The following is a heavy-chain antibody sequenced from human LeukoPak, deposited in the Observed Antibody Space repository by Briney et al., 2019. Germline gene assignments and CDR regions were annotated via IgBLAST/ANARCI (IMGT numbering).Heavy chain of an antibody. CDR1: GFTFSSYE. J-gene: IGHJ6*03. CDR2: ISSSGSTI. V-gene: IGHV3-48*03. D-gene: IGHD3-22*01. Sequence: GGSLRLSCAASGFTFSSYEMNWVRQAPGKGLEWVSYISSSGSTIYYADSVKGRFTIPRDNAKNSLYLQMNSLRAEDTAVYYCASNYDSSGYYYYYYMDVWGKGTTVTVSS. CDR3: ASNYDSSGYYYYYYMDV.